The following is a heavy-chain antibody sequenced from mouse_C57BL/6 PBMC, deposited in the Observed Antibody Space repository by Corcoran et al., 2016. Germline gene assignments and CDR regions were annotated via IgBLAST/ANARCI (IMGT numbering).Heavy chain of an antibody. D-gene: IGHD1-1*01. Sequence: QIQLVQSGPELKKPGETVKISCKASGYTFTTYGMSWVKQAPGKGLKWMGWINTYSGVPTYADDFKGRFAFSLETSASTAYLQINNLKNEDTATYFCARSRDYYGRGLDYWGQGTTLTVSS. CDR3: ARSRDYYGRGLDY. CDR1: GYTFTTYG. CDR2: INTYSGVP. J-gene: IGHJ2*01. V-gene: IGHV9-3*01.